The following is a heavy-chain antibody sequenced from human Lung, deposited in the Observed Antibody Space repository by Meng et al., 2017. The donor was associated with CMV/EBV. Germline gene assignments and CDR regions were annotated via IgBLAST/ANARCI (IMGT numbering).Heavy chain of an antibody. CDR3: ARGSYGRSAAGIAKFLYYFDY. CDR2: INPNSGGT. D-gene: IGHD6-13*01. CDR1: GYTFTGYY. J-gene: IGHJ4*02. V-gene: IGHV1-2*02. Sequence: ASVXVSXXASGYTFTGYYMHWVRQAPGQGLEWMGWINPNSGGTNYAQKFQGRVTMTRDTSISTAYMELSRMRSDDTAVYYCARGSYGRSAAGIAKFLYYFDYWGQGTXVTVSS.